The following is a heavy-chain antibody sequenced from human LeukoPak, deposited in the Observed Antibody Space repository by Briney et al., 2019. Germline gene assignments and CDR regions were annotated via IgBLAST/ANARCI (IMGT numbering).Heavy chain of an antibody. CDR1: GFTFSSYA. J-gene: IGHJ4*02. CDR2: ISGSGGST. CDR3: AKAIGYGDYSIDY. Sequence: GGSLRLSCAASGFTFSSYAMSWVRQAPGKGPEWVSAISGSGGSTYYADSVKGRFTISRDNSKNTLYLQMNSLRAEDTAVYYCAKAIGYGDYSIDYWGQGTLVTVSS. V-gene: IGHV3-23*01. D-gene: IGHD4-17*01.